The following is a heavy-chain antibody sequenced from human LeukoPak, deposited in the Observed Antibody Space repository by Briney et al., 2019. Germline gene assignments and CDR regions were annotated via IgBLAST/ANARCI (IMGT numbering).Heavy chain of an antibody. CDR2: ISYSGST. V-gene: IGHV4-59*08. CDR3: ARLSAAVHLGAFDL. Sequence: PSETLSLTCTISGGSFSTYFWSWIRQPPGKGLEWFGYISYSGSTNYNPSLKSRVTISLDTSKNQFSLRLTSVTAADTAVYYCARLSAAVHLGAFDLWGQGTMVIVSS. J-gene: IGHJ3*01. CDR1: GGSFSTYF. D-gene: IGHD3-3*01.